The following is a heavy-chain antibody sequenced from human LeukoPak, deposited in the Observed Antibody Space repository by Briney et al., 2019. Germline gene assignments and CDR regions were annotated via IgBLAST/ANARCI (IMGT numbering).Heavy chain of an antibody. D-gene: IGHD1-26*01. CDR2: INPSGGST. Sequence: ASVKVSCKASGYTFTSYYMHWVRQAPGQGLEWMGIINPSGGSTSYAQKFQGRVTMTRDTSTSTVYMELSSLRSEDTAVYYCTTTSSGSYSFDYWGQGTLVTVSS. V-gene: IGHV1-46*01. J-gene: IGHJ4*02. CDR1: GYTFTSYY. CDR3: TTTSSGSYSFDY.